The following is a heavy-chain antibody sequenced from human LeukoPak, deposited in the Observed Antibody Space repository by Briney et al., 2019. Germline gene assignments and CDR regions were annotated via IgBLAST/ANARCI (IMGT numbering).Heavy chain of an antibody. J-gene: IGHJ4*02. V-gene: IGHV3-74*01. Sequence: GGSLRLSCSASGFTFSSYWMHWVRQAPGEGLVGVSRINSDGSSTSYADSVKGRFTISRDNAKNTLYLQMNSLRAEDTAVYYCARVRYNWNHLDYWGRGTLVTVSS. CDR1: GFTFSSYW. CDR2: INSDGSST. CDR3: ARVRYNWNHLDY. D-gene: IGHD1-14*01.